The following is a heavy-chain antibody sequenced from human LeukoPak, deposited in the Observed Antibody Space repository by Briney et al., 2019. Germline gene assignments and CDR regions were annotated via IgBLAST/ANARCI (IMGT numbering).Heavy chain of an antibody. CDR1: GFTFSTYA. J-gene: IGHJ4*02. Sequence: GGSLRLSCAASGFTFSTYAMSWVRQAPGKGLEWVSSISSSSSYIYYADSVKGRFTISRDNAKNSLYLQMNSLRAEDTAVYYCASWEMGVCDYWGQGTLVTVSS. CDR2: ISSSSSYI. CDR3: ASWEMGVCDY. D-gene: IGHD1-26*01. V-gene: IGHV3-21*01.